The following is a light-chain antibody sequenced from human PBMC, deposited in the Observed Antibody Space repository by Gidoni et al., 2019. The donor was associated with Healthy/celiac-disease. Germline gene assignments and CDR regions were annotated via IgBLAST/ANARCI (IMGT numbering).Light chain of an antibody. V-gene: IGLV1-40*01. Sequence: QSVLTQPPSVSGAPGQRVTISCTGSSSKLGSVYDVHWYQPLPGTAPKLLIYGNNNRPSGVPDRFSGSKSGTSASLAITGLQAEDEGDFYCQSYDSSLSGVVFGGGTKLTVL. J-gene: IGLJ2*01. CDR1: SSKLGSVYD. CDR3: QSYDSSLSGVV. CDR2: GNN.